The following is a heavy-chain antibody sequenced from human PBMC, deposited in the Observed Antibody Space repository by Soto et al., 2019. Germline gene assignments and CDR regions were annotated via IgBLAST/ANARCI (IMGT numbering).Heavy chain of an antibody. CDR3: ATRGEDWYFDL. CDR1: GNSLPRYG. CDR2: ISGYNGNT. D-gene: IGHD3-10*01. Sequence: QVQLEQSGAEVKKPGASVKVSCKASGNSLPRYGITWVRQVPGQGPEWMGWISGYNGNTNYGQKVQGRVIMPTATPTNTAYMELRRLTPADTAVYYCATRGEDWYFDLWCRGTLVTVSS. J-gene: IGHJ2*01. V-gene: IGHV1-18*01.